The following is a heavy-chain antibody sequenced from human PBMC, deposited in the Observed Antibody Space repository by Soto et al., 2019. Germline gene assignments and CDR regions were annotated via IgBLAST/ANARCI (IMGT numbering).Heavy chain of an antibody. Sequence: GGSLRLSCAASGFTFSSYWMHWVRQAPGKGLVWVSRINSDGSSTSYADSVKGRFTISRDNAKNTLYLQMNSLRAEDTAVYYCARGYYDSSGYPYDYWGQGALVTVSS. CDR3: ARGYYDSSGYPYDY. CDR2: INSDGSST. J-gene: IGHJ4*02. CDR1: GFTFSSYW. V-gene: IGHV3-74*01. D-gene: IGHD3-22*01.